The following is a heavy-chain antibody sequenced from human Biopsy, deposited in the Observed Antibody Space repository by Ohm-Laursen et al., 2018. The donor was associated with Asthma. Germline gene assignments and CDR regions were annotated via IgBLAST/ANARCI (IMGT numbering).Heavy chain of an antibody. J-gene: IGHJ6*02. Sequence: SVKAVCKTSASSFTSAGTTWARLAPGQGLEWMGWISVYKGNTKVAQKLQDRVTMITDTSTSTAYMELRSLRSDDTAVYFCARAVDYSHYYGIDVWGQGTTVTVS. D-gene: IGHD3-10*01. CDR1: ASSFTSAG. CDR3: ARAVDYSHYYGIDV. V-gene: IGHV1-18*01. CDR2: ISVYKGNT.